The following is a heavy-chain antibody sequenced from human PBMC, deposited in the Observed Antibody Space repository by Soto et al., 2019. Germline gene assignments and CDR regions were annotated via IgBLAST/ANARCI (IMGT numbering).Heavy chain of an antibody. CDR3: ASEYCSGGTCYYYGMDV. J-gene: IGHJ6*02. CDR2: IWYDGSNK. D-gene: IGHD2-15*01. Sequence: PGGPLRLSWTASGGTFSTYGMHWVRQATGKGLEWVAVIWYDGSNKYYADSVKGRFTISRDNSKNTLYLQMNNLRAEDTAVYYCASEYCSGGTCYYYGMDVWGQGTTVTVSS. V-gene: IGHV3-33*01. CDR1: GGTFSTYG.